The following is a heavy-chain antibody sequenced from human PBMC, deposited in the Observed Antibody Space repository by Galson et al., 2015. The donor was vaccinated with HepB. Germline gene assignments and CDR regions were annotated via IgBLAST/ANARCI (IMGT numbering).Heavy chain of an antibody. J-gene: IGHJ4*02. Sequence: SVKVSCKASGYTFTTYPINWVRQAPGQGLEWMGWINPGNGDTGYSQKFLGRLTIARDTSSNTVNMELNSLRSEDTAVYYCARKNHYSAGMYHFDYWGQGTLVAVSS. CDR3: ARKNHYSAGMYHFDY. V-gene: IGHV1-3*01. CDR1: GYTFTTYP. D-gene: IGHD3-10*01. CDR2: INPGNGDT.